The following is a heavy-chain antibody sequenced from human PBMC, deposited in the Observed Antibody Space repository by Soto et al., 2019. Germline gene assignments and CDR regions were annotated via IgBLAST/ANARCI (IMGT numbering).Heavy chain of an antibody. D-gene: IGHD1-7*01. Sequence: SETLSLTCTVSGGSISSYYWSWIRQPPGKGLEWIGYIYYSGSTNYNPSLKSRVTISVDTSKNQFPLKLSSVTAADTAVYYCARIIRGSNYYFDYWGQGTLVTVSS. CDR1: GGSISSYY. CDR2: IYYSGST. J-gene: IGHJ4*02. V-gene: IGHV4-59*08. CDR3: ARIIRGSNYYFDY.